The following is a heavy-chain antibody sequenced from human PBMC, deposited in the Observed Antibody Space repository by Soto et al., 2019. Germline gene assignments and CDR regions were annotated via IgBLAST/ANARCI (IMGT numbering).Heavy chain of an antibody. CDR3: ARDEVGSGWYWTLNYYYYSGMDV. V-gene: IGHV1-18*01. Sequence: QVQLVQSGAEVKKPGASVKVSCKASGYTFTSDGISWVRQAPGHGLEWMGWISAYNGNTNYAQKLQGRVTMTTDTSTSTAYMELRSLRSDDTAVYYCARDEVGSGWYWTLNYYYYSGMDVWGQRTTVTVSS. J-gene: IGHJ6*02. D-gene: IGHD6-19*01. CDR1: GYTFTSDG. CDR2: ISAYNGNT.